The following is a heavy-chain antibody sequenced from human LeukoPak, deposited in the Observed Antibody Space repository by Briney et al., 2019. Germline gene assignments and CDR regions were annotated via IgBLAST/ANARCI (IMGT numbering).Heavy chain of an antibody. CDR2: IIPIFGTA. V-gene: IGHV1-69*05. D-gene: IGHD3-10*01. CDR3: AREKGPGLLWYWFDP. J-gene: IGHJ5*02. Sequence: GASVKVSCKASGGTFSSYAISWVRQAPGQGLEWMGGIIPIFGTANYAQKFQGRVTITTDESTSTAYMELSSLRSEDTAVYYCAREKGPGLLWYWFDPWGQGTLVTVSS. CDR1: GGTFSSYA.